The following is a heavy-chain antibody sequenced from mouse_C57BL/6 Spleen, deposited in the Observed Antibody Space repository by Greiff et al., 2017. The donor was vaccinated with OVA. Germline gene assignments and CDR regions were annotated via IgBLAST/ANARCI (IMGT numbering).Heavy chain of an antibody. Sequence: EVKLVESGGDLVKPGGSLKLSCAASGFTFSSYGMSWVRPTPDKRLEWVATISSGGSYTYYPDSVKGRFTISRDNAKNTLYLQMSSLKSEDTAMYYCERQGGTTVYCDYWGQGTTLTVSS. CDR2: ISSGGSYT. J-gene: IGHJ2*01. CDR3: ERQGGTTVYCDY. CDR1: GFTFSSYG. V-gene: IGHV5-6*02. D-gene: IGHD2-14*01.